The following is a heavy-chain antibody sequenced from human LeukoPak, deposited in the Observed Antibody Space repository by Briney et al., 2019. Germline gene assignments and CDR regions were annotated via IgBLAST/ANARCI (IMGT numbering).Heavy chain of an antibody. CDR3: ARDEVDPYSSSWYGAWNAFDI. D-gene: IGHD6-13*01. Sequence: SETLSLTCTVSGVSISSGSYYWSWIRQPAGKGLEWIGRIYTSGSTNYNPSLKSRVTISVDTSKNQFSLKLSSVTAADTAVYYCARDEVDPYSSSWYGAWNAFDIWGQGTMVTVSS. V-gene: IGHV4-61*02. J-gene: IGHJ3*02. CDR1: GVSISSGSYY. CDR2: IYTSGST.